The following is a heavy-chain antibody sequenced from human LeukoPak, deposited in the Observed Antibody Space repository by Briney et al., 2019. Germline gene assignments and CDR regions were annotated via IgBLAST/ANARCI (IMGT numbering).Heavy chain of an antibody. D-gene: IGHD1-26*01. CDR3: ARRGRRKTESGP. J-gene: IGHJ5*02. CDR1: GGSFSGYY. V-gene: IGHV4-34*01. CDR2: INHSGST. Sequence: PSETLSLTCAVYGGSFSGYYWSWIRQPPGKGLEWIGEINHSGSTNYNPSLKSRVTISVDTSKNQFSLKLSSVTAADTAVYYCARRGRRKTESGPWGQGTLVTVSS.